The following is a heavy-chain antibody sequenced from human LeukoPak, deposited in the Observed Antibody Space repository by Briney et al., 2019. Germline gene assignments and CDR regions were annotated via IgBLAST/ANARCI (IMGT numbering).Heavy chain of an antibody. J-gene: IGHJ4*02. CDR3: ARDFWGAYRVDYFDY. D-gene: IGHD3-3*01. Sequence: GGSLRLSCVASGFTFSNYWMSWVRRAPGKGLEWVANIKQDGSETYYVDSVRGRFTISRDNAKKSLYLQMHSLRAEDTAVYYCARDFWGAYRVDYFDYWGQGTLVTVSS. CDR2: IKQDGSET. V-gene: IGHV3-7*01. CDR1: GFTFSNYW.